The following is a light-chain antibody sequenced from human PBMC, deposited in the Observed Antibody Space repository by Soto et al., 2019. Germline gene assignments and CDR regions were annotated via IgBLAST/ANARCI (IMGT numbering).Light chain of an antibody. J-gene: IGLJ3*02. CDR2: VGT. Sequence: QSALTQPASVSGSPGQSITISCTGTSSVVGSYSLVSWYQQHPGKAPKLMIYVGTKRPSGVSSRFSGSKSANTASLTISGLQAEDEADYYCCSYAGSTYWVFGGGTKVTVL. CDR1: SSVVGSYSL. V-gene: IGLV2-23*01. CDR3: CSYAGSTYWV.